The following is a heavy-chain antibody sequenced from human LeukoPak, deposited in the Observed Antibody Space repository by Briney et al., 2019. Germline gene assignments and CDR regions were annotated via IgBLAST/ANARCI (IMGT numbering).Heavy chain of an antibody. CDR3: ARERQDTIIHSGAFDI. V-gene: IGHV3-30-3*01. J-gene: IGHJ3*02. CDR2: IASDGSHT. D-gene: IGHD3-10*01. Sequence: GRTLRLSCAASGFTFSTYFMHWVRQAPGKGLEWVADIASDGSHTFYVESVKGRFTISRDNSKNTLYLQMNSLRAEDTAVYFCARERQDTIIHSGAFDIWGQGTMVTVSS. CDR1: GFTFSTYF.